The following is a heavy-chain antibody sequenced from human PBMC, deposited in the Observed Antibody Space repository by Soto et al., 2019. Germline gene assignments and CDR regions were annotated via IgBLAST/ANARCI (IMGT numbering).Heavy chain of an antibody. CDR1: GGSIISASYS. J-gene: IGHJ5*02. D-gene: IGHD6-6*01. Sequence: QVQLQESGPRLVKPSQTLSLSCAVSGGSIISASYSWNWIRQSPGRGLEWIGHIYSSGSTYYNPPPKSRVSMSVDTSNNQFSLKLTSVTAAGTAVYFCAREDAARIVRWFDAWGQGILVTVSS. V-gene: IGHV4-31*11. CDR2: IYSSGST. CDR3: AREDAARIVRWFDA.